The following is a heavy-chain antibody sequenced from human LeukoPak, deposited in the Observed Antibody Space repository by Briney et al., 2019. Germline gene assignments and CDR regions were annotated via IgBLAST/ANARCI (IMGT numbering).Heavy chain of an antibody. Sequence: SETLSLTCTVSGGSISSSTYFWGWIRQPPGKGLEWIGNIYYGGSTYYSPSLKSRVAISLDTSKHHFSLTLSSVTAADTAVYYCARVYDSSGYNDYSFDFWGQGTLVTVSS. D-gene: IGHD3-22*01. CDR2: IYYGGST. CDR1: GGSISSSTYF. CDR3: ARVYDSSGYNDYSFDF. J-gene: IGHJ4*02. V-gene: IGHV4-39*02.